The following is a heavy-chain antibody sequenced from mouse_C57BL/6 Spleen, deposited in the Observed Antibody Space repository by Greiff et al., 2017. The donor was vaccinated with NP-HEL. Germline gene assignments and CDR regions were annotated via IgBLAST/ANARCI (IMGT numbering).Heavy chain of an antibody. CDR3: ARQGYYSNYEFDY. Sequence: EVKLMESGGGLVKPGGSLKLSCAASGFTFSDYGMHWVRQAPEKGLEWVAYISSGSSTIYYADTVTGRFTFTRENAKKTLFMQMTSLRSEDTAMYYCARQGYYSNYEFDYWGQGTTLTVSS. CDR2: ISSGSSTI. V-gene: IGHV5-17*01. D-gene: IGHD2-5*01. J-gene: IGHJ2*01. CDR1: GFTFSDYG.